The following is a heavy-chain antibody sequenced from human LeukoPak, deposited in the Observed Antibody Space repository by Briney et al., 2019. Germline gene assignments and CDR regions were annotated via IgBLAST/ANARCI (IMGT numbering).Heavy chain of an antibody. J-gene: IGHJ4*02. V-gene: IGHV3-23*01. D-gene: IGHD3-10*01. CDR3: ARETYYYGSGSYPSSDY. CDR1: GFTFNTYA. CDR2: ISSSGDST. Sequence: GGSLRLSCIGSGFTFNTYAMSWVRQAPGKGLEWVSGISSSGDSTYYADSVKGRFTISRDNAKNSLYLQMNSLRAEDTAVYYCARETYYYGSGSYPSSDYWGQGTLVTVSS.